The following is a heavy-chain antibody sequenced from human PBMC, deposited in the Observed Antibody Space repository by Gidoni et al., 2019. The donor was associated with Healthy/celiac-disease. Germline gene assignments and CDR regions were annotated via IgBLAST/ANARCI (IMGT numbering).Heavy chain of an antibody. D-gene: IGHD6-19*01. J-gene: IGHJ4*02. CDR3: ASGQYSSGWGFDY. CDR1: GVTFSSYA. CDR2: ISGSGGST. Sequence: EVQLLESGGGVVQPGGSLRLSCAASGVTFSSYAIGWVRQAPGKGLEWVSAISGSGGSTYYADSVKGRFTISRDNSKNTLYLQMNSLRAEDTAVYYCASGQYSSGWGFDYWGQGTLVTVSS. V-gene: IGHV3-23*01.